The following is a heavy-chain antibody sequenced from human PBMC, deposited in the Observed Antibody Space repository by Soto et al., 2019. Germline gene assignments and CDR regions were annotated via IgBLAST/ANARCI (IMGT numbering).Heavy chain of an antibody. CDR3: AKSFNLAPPYAYFQH. V-gene: IGHV3-23*01. Sequence: GGSLRLSCAASGFTFSSYAMSWVRQAPGKGLEWVSGISGSGSSTYYADSVKGRFTISRDNSKNTLYLQMNSLRAEDTAVYYCAKSFNLAPPYAYFQHWGQGTLVTVSS. J-gene: IGHJ1*01. CDR1: GFTFSSYA. CDR2: ISGSGSST. D-gene: IGHD3-3*02.